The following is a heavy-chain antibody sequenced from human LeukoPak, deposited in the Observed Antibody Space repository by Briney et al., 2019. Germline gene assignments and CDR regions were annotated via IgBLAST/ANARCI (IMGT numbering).Heavy chain of an antibody. Sequence: SETLSLTCAVSGYSISSGYYWGWIRQPPGKGLGWIGSIYHSGSTYYNPSLKSRVTISVDTSKNQFSLKLSAVTAADTAVYYCAREPYSSSWFVYWGQGTLVTVSS. V-gene: IGHV4-38-2*02. CDR2: IYHSGST. CDR1: GYSISSGYY. D-gene: IGHD6-13*01. J-gene: IGHJ4*02. CDR3: AREPYSSSWFVY.